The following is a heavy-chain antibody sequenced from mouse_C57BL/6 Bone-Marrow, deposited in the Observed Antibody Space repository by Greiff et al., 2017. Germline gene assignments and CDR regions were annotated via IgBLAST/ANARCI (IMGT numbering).Heavy chain of an antibody. CDR3: ARPGRSWNWYFEV. Sequence: QVQLQQPGAELVRPGTSVKLSCKASGYTFTSYWMHWVKQRPGQGLEWIGVIDPSDSYTNYNQKFKGKATLTVDTSSSTAYMQLSSLTSEDSAVYYCARPGRSWNWYFEVWGTGTTVTVSS. J-gene: IGHJ1*03. CDR1: GYTFTSYW. CDR2: IDPSDSYT. V-gene: IGHV1-59*01. D-gene: IGHD1-1*01.